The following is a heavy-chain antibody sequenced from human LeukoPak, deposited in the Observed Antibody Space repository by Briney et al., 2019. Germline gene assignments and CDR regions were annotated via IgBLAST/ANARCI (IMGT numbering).Heavy chain of an antibody. CDR1: GGTFSSYA. D-gene: IGHD3-22*01. J-gene: IGHJ4*02. V-gene: IGHV1-69*13. CDR3: ARGQQDYYDSSGYYLSL. CDR2: IIPIFGTA. Sequence: ASVTVSCKASGGTFSSYAISWVRQAPGQGLEWMGGIIPIFGTANYAQKFQGRVTITADVSTSTAYMELSSLRSEDTAVYYCARGQQDYYDSSGYYLSLWGQGTLVTVSS.